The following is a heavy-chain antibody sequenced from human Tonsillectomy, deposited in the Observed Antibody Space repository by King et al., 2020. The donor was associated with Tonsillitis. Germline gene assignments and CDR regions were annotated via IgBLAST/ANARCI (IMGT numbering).Heavy chain of an antibody. V-gene: IGHV3-66*01. D-gene: IGHD6-13*01. CDR2: IYSGGST. Sequence: VQLVESGGGLVQPGGSLRLSCAASGFTVSSNYMSWVRQAPGKGLEWVSVIYSGGSTYYADSVKGRFTISRDNSKNTLYLQMNSLRAEDTAVYYCARGARSSSWYLYYFDYWGQGTLVTVSS. CDR1: GFTVSSNY. J-gene: IGHJ4*02. CDR3: ARGARSSSWYLYYFDY.